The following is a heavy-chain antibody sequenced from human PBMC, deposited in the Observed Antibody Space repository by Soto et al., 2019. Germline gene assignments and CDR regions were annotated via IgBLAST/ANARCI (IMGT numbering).Heavy chain of an antibody. CDR2: IKNKANSYTT. V-gene: IGHV3-72*01. CDR3: TRGRLVSSRSPDF. Sequence: EVQLVESGGGLVQPEGSLRLSCAASGFTFSDHYMDWVRQAPGKGLEWVGRIKNKANSYTTEYAAPVKGRLIISRDDSTNPGFLQMIRLKTDASAVHDCTRGRLVSSRSPDFWGQGMLVSV. CDR1: GFTFSDHY. D-gene: IGHD6-19*01. J-gene: IGHJ4*02.